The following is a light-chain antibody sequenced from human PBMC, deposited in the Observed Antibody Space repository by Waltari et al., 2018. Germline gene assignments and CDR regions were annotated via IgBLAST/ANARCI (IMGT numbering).Light chain of an antibody. CDR2: DAV. J-gene: IGLJ1*01. CDR1: LSHFSLLDS. CDR3: CSYTSSDTYV. V-gene: IGLV2-14*03. Sequence: SALPQPASVSGSPGQSIPISCTGTLSHFSLLDSVSCYQHRPGKAPRLIIYDAVKRPSGVSNRFSGSMSGYTASLTISGLQAEDEADYYCCSYTSSDTYVFGSGTTVTVL.